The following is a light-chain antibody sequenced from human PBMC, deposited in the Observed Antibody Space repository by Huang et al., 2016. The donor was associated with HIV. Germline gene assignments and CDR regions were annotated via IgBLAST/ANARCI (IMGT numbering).Light chain of an antibody. J-gene: IGKJ1*01. V-gene: IGKV3-20*01. CDR2: GAS. CDR1: KSVSSSY. Sequence: EIVLTQSPGTLSLSPGERATLSCRASKSVSSSYLAWYQQKPGQAPRLLIYGASSRATGIQDRFSGSGSGTDFTLTISRLEPEDFAVYYCQQYGSSPETFGQGTKVEIK. CDR3: QQYGSSPET.